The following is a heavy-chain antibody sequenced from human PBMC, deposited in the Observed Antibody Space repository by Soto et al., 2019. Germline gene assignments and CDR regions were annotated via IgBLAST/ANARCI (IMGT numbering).Heavy chain of an antibody. CDR1: GGSFSGYY. J-gene: IGHJ4*02. D-gene: IGHD6-19*01. CDR3: ARARHRIAVPPYYFEY. CDR2: INHSGST. V-gene: IGHV4-34*01. Sequence: QVQLQQWGAGLLKPSETLSLTCAVYGGSFSGYYWSWNRQPPGKGLEWIGEINHSGSTNYNPSLKSRVTISVDTSKNQFSLKLSSVTAADTAVYYCARARHRIAVPPYYFEYWGQGTLVTVSS.